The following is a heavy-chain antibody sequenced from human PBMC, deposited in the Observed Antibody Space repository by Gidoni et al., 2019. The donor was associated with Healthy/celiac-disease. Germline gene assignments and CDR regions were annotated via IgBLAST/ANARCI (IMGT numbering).Heavy chain of an antibody. D-gene: IGHD3-10*01. V-gene: IGHV1-18*01. CDR1: GYTFTSSG. Sequence: QVQLVQSGAEVKKPGASVKVSCKASGYTFTSSGISWVRQAPGQGLEWMGWISAYNGNTNYAQKLQGRVTMTTDTSTSTAYMELRSLRSDDTAVYYCARSGSYYYGSGSSHYYYYYGMDVWGQGTTVTVSS. CDR2: ISAYNGNT. CDR3: ARSGSYYYGSGSSHYYYYYGMDV. J-gene: IGHJ6*02.